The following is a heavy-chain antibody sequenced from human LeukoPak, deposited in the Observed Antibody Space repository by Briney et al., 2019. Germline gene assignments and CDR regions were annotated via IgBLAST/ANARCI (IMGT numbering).Heavy chain of an antibody. CDR1: GFTFSNNY. V-gene: IGHV3-53*01. CDR3: AGVSKSATTRTVLDY. Sequence: VGSLRLSCAASGFTFSNNYMSWVRQAPGKGLDWVSLIYSNDKAYYADPVKRRFSISRDNSKNTLYLQMNSRRAEDTAVYCCAGVSKSATTRTVLDYWGQGTRDSVSS. J-gene: IGHJ4*02. D-gene: IGHD1-1*01. CDR2: IYSNDKA.